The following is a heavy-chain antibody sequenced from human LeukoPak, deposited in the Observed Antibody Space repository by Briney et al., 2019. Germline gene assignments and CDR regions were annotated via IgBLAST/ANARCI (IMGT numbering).Heavy chain of an antibody. D-gene: IGHD3-3*01. CDR1: GFTFSSYA. V-gene: IGHV3-23*01. J-gene: IGHJ4*02. CDR3: AKDPDDFWSGYYPFDY. CDR2: ISGSGGST. Sequence: GGSLRLPCAASGFTFSSYAMSWVRQAPGKGLEWVSAISGSGGSTYYADSVKGRFTISRDNSKNTLYLQMNSLRAEDTAVYYCAKDPDDFWSGYYPFDYWGQGTLVTVSS.